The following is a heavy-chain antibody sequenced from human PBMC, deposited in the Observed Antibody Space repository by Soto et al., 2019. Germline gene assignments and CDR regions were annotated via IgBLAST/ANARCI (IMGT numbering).Heavy chain of an antibody. CDR3: ARSIAAAGNYWFDP. D-gene: IGHD6-13*01. J-gene: IGHJ5*02. CDR1: GGSISSGDYY. CDR2: IYYSGST. V-gene: IGHV4-30-4*01. Sequence: QVQLQESGPGLVKPSQTLSLTCSVSGGSISSGDYYWSWMRPPPGEGLEWIGYIYYSGSTYYNPSLESRVTISVDTSKNQFSLKLSSVTAADTAVYYCARSIAAAGNYWFDPWGQGTLVTVSS.